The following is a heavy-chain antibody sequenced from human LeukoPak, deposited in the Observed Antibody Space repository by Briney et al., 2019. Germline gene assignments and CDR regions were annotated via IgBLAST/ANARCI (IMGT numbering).Heavy chain of an antibody. CDR2: IYYSGST. CDR3: ARLRGNYFPDY. CDR1: GGSISGYY. D-gene: IGHD4-11*01. V-gene: IGHV4-59*01. J-gene: IGHJ4*02. Sequence: PSETLSLTCTVSGGSISGYYWTWIRQPPGKGLEWIAYIYYSGSTNYNPSLKSQVTISVDTSKNQFSLRLSSVTAADTAVYYCARLRGNYFPDYWGQGTLVTVSS.